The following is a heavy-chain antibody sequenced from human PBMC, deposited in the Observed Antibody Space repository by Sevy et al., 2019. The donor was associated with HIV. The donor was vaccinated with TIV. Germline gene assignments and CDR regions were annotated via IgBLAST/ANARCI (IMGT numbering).Heavy chain of an antibody. CDR3: AGIFGDLFDY. J-gene: IGHJ4*02. Sequence: GGSLRLSCAASGFTFSSYAMSWVRQAPAKGLEWVSDISGSGGSTNYADSVKGRFTISSDNSKNTLYLQMNSLRAEDTAAYYCAGIFGDLFDYWGQGTLVTVSS. V-gene: IGHV3-23*01. D-gene: IGHD3-3*01. CDR1: GFTFSSYA. CDR2: ISGSGGST.